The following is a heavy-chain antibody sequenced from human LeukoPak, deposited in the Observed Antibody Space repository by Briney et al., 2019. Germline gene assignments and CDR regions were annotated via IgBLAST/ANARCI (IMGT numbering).Heavy chain of an antibody. Sequence: GGSLRLSCSASGFTFSSFGMHWVRQAPGKGLEYVSSIGTNGGSIVYADSVTGRFTISRDNSKNTLYLQMSSLRAEDTAVYYCVKASEYYDYWGQGTLVAVSS. CDR3: VKASEYYDY. J-gene: IGHJ4*02. CDR1: GFTFSSFG. CDR2: IGTNGGSI. V-gene: IGHV3-64D*06. D-gene: IGHD3-10*01.